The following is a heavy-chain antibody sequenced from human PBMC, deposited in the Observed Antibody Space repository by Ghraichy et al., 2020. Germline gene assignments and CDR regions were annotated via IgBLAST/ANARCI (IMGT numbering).Heavy chain of an antibody. D-gene: IGHD6-19*01. CDR3: ARDQSVAGWDYGTDV. J-gene: IGHJ6*02. V-gene: IGHV1-2*02. CDR2: INPNSGGT. CDR1: GYTFTAYD. Sequence: ASVKVSCKASGYTFTAYDMHWVRQAPGQGLEWLGWINPNSGGTNFAQKFQGRVTMTRDTSINTVYMELSRLISDDTAVYYCARDQSVAGWDYGTDVWGQGTTVNV.